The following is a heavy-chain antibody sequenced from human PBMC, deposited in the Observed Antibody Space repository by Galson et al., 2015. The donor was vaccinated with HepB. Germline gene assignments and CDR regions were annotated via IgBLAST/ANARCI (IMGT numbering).Heavy chain of an antibody. CDR1: GGSISSYY. J-gene: IGHJ6*02. Sequence: SETLSLTCTVSGGSISSYYWSWIRQPPGKGLEWIGYIYYSGSTNYNPSLKSRVTISVDTSKNQFSLKLSSVTAADTAVYYCAREGRGDYGDSPEYGMDVWGQGTTVTVSS. V-gene: IGHV4-59*01. D-gene: IGHD4-17*01. CDR2: IYYSGST. CDR3: AREGRGDYGDSPEYGMDV.